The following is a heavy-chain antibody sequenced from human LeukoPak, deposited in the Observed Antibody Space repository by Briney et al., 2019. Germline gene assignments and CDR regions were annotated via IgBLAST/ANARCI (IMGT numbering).Heavy chain of an antibody. J-gene: IGHJ4*02. D-gene: IGHD2-2*01. CDR2: IYYSGST. Sequence: SETLSLTCTVSGGSISSYYWSWIRQPPGKGLEWIGYIYYSGSTNYNPSLKSRVTISVDTSKNQFSLKLSSVTAADTAVYYCARVPAAASVDYWGQGTLVTVSS. V-gene: IGHV4-59*01. CDR3: ARVPAAASVDY. CDR1: GGSISSYY.